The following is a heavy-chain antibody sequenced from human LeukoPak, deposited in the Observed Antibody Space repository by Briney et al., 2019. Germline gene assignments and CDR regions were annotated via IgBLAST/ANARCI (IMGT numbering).Heavy chain of an antibody. CDR3: ARDLRDYDSSGYYFDY. D-gene: IGHD3-22*01. V-gene: IGHV3-21*01. CDR2: ISSSSSYI. Sequence: PGGSLRLSCAASGFTFSSYAMSWVRQAPGKGLEWVSSISSSSSYIYYADSVKGRFTISRDNAKNSLYLQMNSLRAEDTAVYYCARDLRDYDSSGYYFDYWGQGTLVTVSS. J-gene: IGHJ4*02. CDR1: GFTFSSYA.